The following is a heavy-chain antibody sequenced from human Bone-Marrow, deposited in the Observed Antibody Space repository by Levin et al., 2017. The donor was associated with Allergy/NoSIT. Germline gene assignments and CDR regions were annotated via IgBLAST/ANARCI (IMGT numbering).Heavy chain of an antibody. CDR2: IIPVLGTT. CDR1: GGSFNSYA. CDR3: AGQSVLAPDDKGNYDGLDV. Sequence: ASVKVSCKASGGSFNSYAFSWVRQAPGQGLEWMGGIIPVLGTTTYAQKFQDRVTIAADESTSTVYMELSSLRSEDTAVYSCAGQSVLAPDDKGNYDGLDVWGQGTTVTVSS. J-gene: IGHJ6*02. V-gene: IGHV1-69*13. D-gene: IGHD3-3*02.